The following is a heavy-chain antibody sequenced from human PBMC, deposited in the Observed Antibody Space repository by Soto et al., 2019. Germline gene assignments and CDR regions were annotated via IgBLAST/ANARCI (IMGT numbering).Heavy chain of an antibody. V-gene: IGHV1-69*13. D-gene: IGHD3-10*01. Sequence: GPSVKVSCKASGGTFSSYAISWVRQAPGQGLEWMGGIIPIFGTANYAQKFQGRVTITADESTSTAYMELSSLRSEDTAVYYCARWVMVRGVMGWFDPWGQGTLVTVSS. J-gene: IGHJ5*02. CDR2: IIPIFGTA. CDR1: GGTFSSYA. CDR3: ARWVMVRGVMGWFDP.